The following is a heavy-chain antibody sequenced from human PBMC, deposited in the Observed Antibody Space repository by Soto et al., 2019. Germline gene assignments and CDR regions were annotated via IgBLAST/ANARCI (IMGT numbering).Heavy chain of an antibody. CDR1: GGSVSSGSYY. Sequence: SETLSLTCTVSGGSVSSGSYYWSWIRQPPGKGLEWIGYIYYSGSTNYNPSLKSRVTISVDTSKNQFSLKLSSVTAADTAVYYCARDGAPVEMATSNWFEPWGQGTLVTVSS. D-gene: IGHD1-26*01. CDR2: IYYSGST. CDR3: ARDGAPVEMATSNWFEP. J-gene: IGHJ5*02. V-gene: IGHV4-61*01.